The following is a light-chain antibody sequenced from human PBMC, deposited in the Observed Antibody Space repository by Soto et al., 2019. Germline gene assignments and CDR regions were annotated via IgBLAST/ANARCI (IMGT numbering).Light chain of an antibody. CDR2: DVS. J-gene: IGLJ1*01. CDR1: SSDVGGYNY. CDR3: ISYTSSSTLVV. Sequence: QSALTQPASVSGSPGQSITISCTGTSSDVGGYNYVSWYQQHPGKAPKLMIYDVSNRPSGVSNRVSGSKSGNTASLTISGLQAEDEADYYCISYTSSSTLVVFGTGTKVTVL. V-gene: IGLV2-14*01.